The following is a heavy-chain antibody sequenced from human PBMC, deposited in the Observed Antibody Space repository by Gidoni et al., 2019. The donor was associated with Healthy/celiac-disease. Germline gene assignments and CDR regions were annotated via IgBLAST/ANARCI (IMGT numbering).Heavy chain of an antibody. V-gene: IGHV3-30*04. Sequence: QVQLVESGGGVVQPGRSLRLSCAASGFTFSSYAMHWVRQAPGKGLEWVAVISYDGSNKYYADTVKGRFTISRDNSKNTLYLQMNSLRAEDTAVYYCARGAPPHFDYWGQGTLVTVSS. CDR3: ARGAPPHFDY. CDR2: ISYDGSNK. J-gene: IGHJ4*02. CDR1: GFTFSSYA.